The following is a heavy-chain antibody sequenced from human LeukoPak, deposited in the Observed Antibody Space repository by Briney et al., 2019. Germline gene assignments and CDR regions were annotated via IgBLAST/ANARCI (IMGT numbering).Heavy chain of an antibody. Sequence: SETLSLTCTVSGGSISSSSYYWGWIRQPPGKGLEWIGSIYYSGSTYYNPSLKSRVTISVDTSKNQFSLKLSSVTAADTAVYYCARVPYCGGDCYSQNWFDPWGQGTLVTVSS. CDR3: ARVPYCGGDCYSQNWFDP. CDR1: GGSISSSSYY. D-gene: IGHD2-21*02. J-gene: IGHJ5*02. V-gene: IGHV4-39*01. CDR2: IYYSGST.